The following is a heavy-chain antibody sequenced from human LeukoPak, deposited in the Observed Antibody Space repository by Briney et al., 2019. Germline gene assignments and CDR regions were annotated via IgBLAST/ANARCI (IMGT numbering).Heavy chain of an antibody. D-gene: IGHD6-19*01. V-gene: IGHV3-30*18. CDR3: AKGIAVAAFQH. CDR1: GCTFSSYG. CDR2: ISYDGSNK. Sequence: GRSLRLSCAGSGCTFSSYGMHWVRQAPGKGLEWVAVISYDGSNKYYADSVKGRFTISRDNSKNTLYLQMNSLRAEDTALYYCAKGIAVAAFQHWGQGTLVTVSS. J-gene: IGHJ1*01.